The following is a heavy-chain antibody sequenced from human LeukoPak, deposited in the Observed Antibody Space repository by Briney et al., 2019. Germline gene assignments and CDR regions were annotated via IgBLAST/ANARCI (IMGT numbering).Heavy chain of an antibody. CDR2: ISGSGGST. V-gene: IGHV3-23*01. J-gene: IGHJ4*02. D-gene: IGHD3-16*01. CDR3: AKLGGDTLSNY. CDR1: GFTFSSSA. Sequence: QPGGSLRLSCATSGFTFSSSAMSWVRQAPGKGLEWVSAISGSGGSTYYADSVKGRFTISRDNSKNTLYLQMNSLRAEDTAVYYCAKLGGDTLSNYWGQGTLVTVSS.